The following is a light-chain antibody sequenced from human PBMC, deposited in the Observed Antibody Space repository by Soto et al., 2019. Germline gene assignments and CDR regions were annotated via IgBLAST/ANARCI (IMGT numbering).Light chain of an antibody. CDR3: SSYTSSSTLV. Sequence: QPASVSGSPGQSITISCTGTSSDVGGYNYVSWYQQHPGKAPKLMIYEVSNRPSGVSNRFSGSKSGNTASQTISGLQAEDEADYYCSSYTSSSTLVFGTGTKLTVL. CDR2: EVS. CDR1: SSDVGGYNY. J-gene: IGLJ1*01. V-gene: IGLV2-14*01.